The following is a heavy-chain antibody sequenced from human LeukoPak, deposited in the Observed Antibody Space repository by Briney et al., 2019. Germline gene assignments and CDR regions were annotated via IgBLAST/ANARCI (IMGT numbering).Heavy chain of an antibody. J-gene: IGHJ2*01. CDR2: IYYSGST. Sequence: SETLSLTCTVSGGSISSHYWSWIRQPPGKGLEWIGYIYYSGSTNYNPSLKSRVTISVDTSKNQLSLKPTSVTAADTAVYFCARRGTTVTPGWYFDLWGRGTLVTVSS. CDR1: GGSISSHY. CDR3: ARRGTTVTPGWYFDL. V-gene: IGHV4-59*08. D-gene: IGHD4-17*01.